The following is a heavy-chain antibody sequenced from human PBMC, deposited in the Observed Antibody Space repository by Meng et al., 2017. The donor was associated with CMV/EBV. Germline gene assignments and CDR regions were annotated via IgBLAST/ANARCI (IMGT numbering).Heavy chain of an antibody. CDR2: IYYSGST. Sequence: QARLQESGPGLVKPSQTLSLTSTVSGGSISSVDYYWSWIRQPPGKGLEWIGYIYYSGSTYYNPSLKSRVTISVDTSKNQFSLKLSSVTAADTAVYYCARVGRTSCYDYWGQGTLVTVSS. D-gene: IGHD2-2*01. V-gene: IGHV4-30-4*08. CDR3: ARVGRTSCYDY. CDR1: GGSISSVDYY. J-gene: IGHJ4*02.